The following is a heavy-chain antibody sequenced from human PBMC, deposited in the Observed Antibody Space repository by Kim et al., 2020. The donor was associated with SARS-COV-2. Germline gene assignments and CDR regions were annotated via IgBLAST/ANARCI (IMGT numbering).Heavy chain of an antibody. J-gene: IGHJ4*02. V-gene: IGHV4-34*01. CDR3: ARGGWVYSSGWSDY. CDR2: INHSGST. CDR1: GGSFSGYY. Sequence: SETLSLTCAVYGGSFSGYYWSWIRQPPGKGLEWIGEINHSGSTNYNPSLKSRVTISVDTSKNQFSLKLSSVTAADTAVYYCARGGWVYSSGWSDYWGQGTLVTVSS. D-gene: IGHD6-19*01.